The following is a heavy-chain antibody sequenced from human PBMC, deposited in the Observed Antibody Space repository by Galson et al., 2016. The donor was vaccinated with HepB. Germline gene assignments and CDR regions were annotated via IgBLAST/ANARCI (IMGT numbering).Heavy chain of an antibody. D-gene: IGHD3-22*01. CDR2: IYHIGST. Sequence: ETLSLTCSVSGASISSYYWSWIRQPPGKGLEWIGYIYHIGSTKYNPSLKSRVTISPDTSKNQFSLKLSSVTAADTAVYYCARGPIDYYDSSGYYETLSGTHFDFWGQGTLVTVSS. J-gene: IGHJ4*02. CDR3: ARGPIDYYDSSGYYETLSGTHFDF. CDR1: GASISSYY. V-gene: IGHV4-59*01.